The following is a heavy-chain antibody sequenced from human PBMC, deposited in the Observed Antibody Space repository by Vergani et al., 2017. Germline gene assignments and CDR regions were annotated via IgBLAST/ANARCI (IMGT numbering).Heavy chain of an antibody. CDR2: ISWNSNSI. CDR1: GFTSAGYA. D-gene: IGHD2-15*01. J-gene: IGHJ4*02. Sequence: EVQLEESGGGLVLPGRSLRLSCVASGFTSAGYAMHWVRQAPGKGLEWVSGISWNSNSIGYVDSVKGRFTISRDNAKNSLYLQMNSLSAEDTAVYYCARDSRLGMVVAATVFDYWGQGTLVTVSS. V-gene: IGHV3-9*02. CDR3: ARDSRLGMVVAATVFDY.